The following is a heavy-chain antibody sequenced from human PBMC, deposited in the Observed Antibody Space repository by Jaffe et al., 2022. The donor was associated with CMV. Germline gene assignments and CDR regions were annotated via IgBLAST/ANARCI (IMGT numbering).Heavy chain of an antibody. CDR2: HGGDGGAT. Sequence: EVQLVESGGGLVQPGGSLRLSCSASGFTLRNYAMHWVRQAPGKGLEHVSLTHGGDGGATSYADSVKGRFTVSRDNAENTVYLQMGSLRPEDTAVYYCVRDNWGFHEWGQGTLVTVSS. J-gene: IGHJ4*02. CDR1: GFTLRNYA. V-gene: IGHV3-64D*06. CDR3: VRDNWGFHE. D-gene: IGHD7-27*01.